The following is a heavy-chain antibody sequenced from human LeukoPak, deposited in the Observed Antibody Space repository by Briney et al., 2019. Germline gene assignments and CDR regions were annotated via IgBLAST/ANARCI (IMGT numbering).Heavy chain of an antibody. D-gene: IGHD7-27*01. V-gene: IGHV3-23*01. CDR1: GFTFSSYA. Sequence: GGSLRLSCAASGFTFSSYAMSWVRQAPGKGLKWVSAISGSGGSTYYADSVKGRFTISRDNSKNTLYLQMNSLRAEDTAVYYCAKTNWGSDYFDYWGQGTLVTVSS. CDR3: AKTNWGSDYFDY. J-gene: IGHJ4*02. CDR2: ISGSGGST.